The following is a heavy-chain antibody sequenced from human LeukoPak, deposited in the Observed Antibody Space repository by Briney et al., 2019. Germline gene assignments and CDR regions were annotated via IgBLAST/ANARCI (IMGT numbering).Heavy chain of an antibody. Sequence: GGSLRLSCAASGFTFSSYWMSWVRQAPGKGLEWVANIKQDGSEKYYVDSVKGRFTISRDNAKNSLYLQMNSLRAEDTAVYYCAMVGDGGATVAQFDYRGQGTLVTVSS. CDR3: AMVGDGGATVAQFDY. V-gene: IGHV3-7*01. CDR2: IKQDGSEK. D-gene: IGHD4-23*01. CDR1: GFTFSSYW. J-gene: IGHJ4*02.